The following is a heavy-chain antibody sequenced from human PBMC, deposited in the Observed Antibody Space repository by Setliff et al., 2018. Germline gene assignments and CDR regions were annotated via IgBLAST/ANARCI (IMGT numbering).Heavy chain of an antibody. J-gene: IGHJ3*02. CDR3: ARDRAYFSSSHDAFDI. D-gene: IGHD2-21*01. CDR2: ISPHSGRA. CDR1: GYTFSDYG. V-gene: IGHV1-18*01. Sequence: ASVKVSCKASGYTFSDYGVSWVRQAPGQGLEWMGWISPHSGRAFYAPQFQDRVIMTTDTSTNTAYLDLRSLRSDDTAVYYCARDRAYFSSSHDAFDIWGQGTMVTVSS.